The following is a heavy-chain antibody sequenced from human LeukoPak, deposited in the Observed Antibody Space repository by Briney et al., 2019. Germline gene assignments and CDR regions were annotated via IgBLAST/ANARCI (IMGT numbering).Heavy chain of an antibody. CDR2: ISYDGSNK. Sequence: QTGGSLRLSCAASGLTFSSYVMHWVRQAPGKGLEWVAVISYDGSNKYYADSVKGRFTISRDNSKNTLYLQMNSLRAEDTAVYYCAKDTNDFWSGYYPFWGQGTLVTVSS. J-gene: IGHJ4*02. V-gene: IGHV3-30*18. CDR1: GLTFSSYV. D-gene: IGHD3-3*01. CDR3: AKDTNDFWSGYYPF.